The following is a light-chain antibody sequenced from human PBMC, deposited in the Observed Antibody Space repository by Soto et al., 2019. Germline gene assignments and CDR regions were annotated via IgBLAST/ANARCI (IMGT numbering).Light chain of an antibody. CDR1: SSDIGSYNF. CDR2: EGV. J-gene: IGLJ2*01. V-gene: IGLV2-14*02. Sequence: QSALTQPASVSGSPGQSITISCTGTSSDIGSYNFVSWYQQHPGKAPKLMIYEGVKRPSGVSNRFSGSKSGNTASLTISGLQTEDEADYYCCSYTTIKTVVFGGGTKLTVL. CDR3: CSYTTIKTVV.